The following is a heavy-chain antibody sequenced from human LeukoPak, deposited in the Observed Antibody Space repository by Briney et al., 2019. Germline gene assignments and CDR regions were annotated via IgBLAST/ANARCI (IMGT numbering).Heavy chain of an antibody. Sequence: GGSLRLSCAASGFTFSNYAMHWVRQAPGKGLEWVAVISSDGSDKYYTDSVKGRFTISRDNSKNTLHLEMNSLRAEDTAVYYCARGGVASTIDYWGQGTLVTVSS. V-gene: IGHV3-30*03. CDR3: ARGGVASTIDY. J-gene: IGHJ4*02. D-gene: IGHD6-19*01. CDR1: GFTFSNYA. CDR2: ISSDGSDK.